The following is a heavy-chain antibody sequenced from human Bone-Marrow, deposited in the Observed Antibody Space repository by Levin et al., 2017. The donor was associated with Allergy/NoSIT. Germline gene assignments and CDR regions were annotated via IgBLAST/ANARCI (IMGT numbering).Heavy chain of an antibody. V-gene: IGHV3-30*04. CDR1: GFAFSGYT. CDR2: ISSDGTEK. D-gene: IGHD3-16*01. Sequence: PGGSLRLSCAASGFAFSGYTFHWVRQAPGKGLEWVALISSDGTEKSYAASVKDRFTISRDNSRNTLYLQMNSLRADDTAVYYCANPSLGQVSLELRRSPYYFGMDVWGQGTTVIVSS. CDR3: ANPSLGQVSLELRRSPYYFGMDV. J-gene: IGHJ6*02.